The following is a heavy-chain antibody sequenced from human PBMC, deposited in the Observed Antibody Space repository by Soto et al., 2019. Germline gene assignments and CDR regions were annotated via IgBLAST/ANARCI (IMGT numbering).Heavy chain of an antibody. V-gene: IGHV4-34*01. CDR1: GGSFSGYY. CDR2: INHSGST. CDR3: ARGRSFKANWFDP. J-gene: IGHJ5*02. Sequence: SETLSLTCAVYGGSFSGYYWSWIRQPPGKGLEWIGEINHSGSTNYNPSLKSRVTISVDTSKNQFSLKLSSVTAADTAVYYCARGRSFKANWFDPWGQGTLVTVSS. D-gene: IGHD3-10*01.